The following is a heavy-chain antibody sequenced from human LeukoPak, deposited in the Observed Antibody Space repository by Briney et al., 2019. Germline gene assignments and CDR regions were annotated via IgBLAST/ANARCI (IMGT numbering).Heavy chain of an antibody. CDR3: ARAQTMIYYYYYYMDV. Sequence: GGSLRLSCAASGFAFSNYAMSWVRQAPGKGLEWVANIKQDGSEKYYVDSVKGRFTISRDNAKNSLYLQMNSLRAEDTAVYYCARAQTMIYYYYYYMDVWGKGTTVTISS. V-gene: IGHV3-7*01. CDR1: GFAFSNYA. CDR2: IKQDGSEK. D-gene: IGHD3-22*01. J-gene: IGHJ6*03.